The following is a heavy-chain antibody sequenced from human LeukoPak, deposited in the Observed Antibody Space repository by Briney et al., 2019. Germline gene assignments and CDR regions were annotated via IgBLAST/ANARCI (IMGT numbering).Heavy chain of an antibody. J-gene: IGHJ4*02. CDR1: GYTFTSYY. D-gene: IGHD6-19*01. CDR2: INPSGGST. CDR3: ATPRSADRVHFDY. V-gene: IGHV1-46*01. Sequence: GASVKVSCKASGYTFTSYYMHWVRQAPGQGLEWRGIINPSGGSTSYAQKFQGRVTMTEDTSTDTAYMELSSLRSEDTAVYYCATPRSADRVHFDYWGQGTLVTVSS.